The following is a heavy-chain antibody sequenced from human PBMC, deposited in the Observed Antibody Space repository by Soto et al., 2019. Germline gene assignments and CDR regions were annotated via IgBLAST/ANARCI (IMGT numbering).Heavy chain of an antibody. J-gene: IGHJ5*02. Sequence: ASVKVSCKASGGTFSSYAISWVRQAPGQGLEWMGGIIPIFGTANYAQKFQGRVTITADESTSTAYMELSSLRSEDTAVYYCGADSSSGGWFDPWGQGTLVTVSS. CDR3: GADSSSGGWFDP. V-gene: IGHV1-69*13. CDR2: IIPIFGTA. D-gene: IGHD6-6*01. CDR1: GGTFSSYA.